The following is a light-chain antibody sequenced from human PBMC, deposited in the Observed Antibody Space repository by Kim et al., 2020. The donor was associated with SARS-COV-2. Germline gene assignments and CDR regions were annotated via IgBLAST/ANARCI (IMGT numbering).Light chain of an antibody. J-gene: IGLJ3*02. V-gene: IGLV3-9*01. CDR2: RDN. Sequence: SVALGQTARITCGGNNIGTKNVHWFQQKPGQAPVLVIYRDNNRPSGIPERFSGSNSGNTATLTISRAQAGDEGDYYCLMWDGSTGVFGGGAKLTVL. CDR1: NIGTKN. CDR3: LMWDGSTGV.